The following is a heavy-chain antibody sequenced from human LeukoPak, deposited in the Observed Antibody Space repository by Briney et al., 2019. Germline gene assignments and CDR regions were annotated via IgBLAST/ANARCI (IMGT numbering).Heavy chain of an antibody. CDR2: IGTGGDT. CDR3: VREGHSSSWNDWYFDL. J-gene: IGHJ2*01. V-gene: IGHV3-13*04. D-gene: IGHD6-13*01. Sequence: GGSLRLSCAASGFTFSTSELHWVRQGTGRGLEWVSAIGTGGDTYYAGSVKGRFTISRENARDSLYLQMSSLRAGDTAVYYCVREGHSSSWNDWYFDLWRRGTLVTVSS. CDR1: GFTFSTSE.